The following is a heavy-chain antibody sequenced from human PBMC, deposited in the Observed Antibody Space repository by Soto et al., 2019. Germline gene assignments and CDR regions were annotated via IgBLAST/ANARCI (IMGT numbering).Heavy chain of an antibody. Sequence: AGALSLTCVAPGFTFSNYWKQWVRQVPWKGLEWVSGLSGSGGDTYYADSVKGRFTISRDNSKNTLYLQMTSLSAEDTAVYYCVKDRRSTSDARFEYWRQVTAVTVSS. V-gene: IGHV3-23*01. D-gene: IGHD2-8*02. CDR2: LSGSGGDT. CDR1: GFTFSNYW. J-gene: IGHJ4*02. CDR3: VKDRRSTSDARFEY.